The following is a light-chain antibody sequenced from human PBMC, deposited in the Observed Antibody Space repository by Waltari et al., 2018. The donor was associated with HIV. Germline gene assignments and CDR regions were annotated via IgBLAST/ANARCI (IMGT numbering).Light chain of an antibody. Sequence: SYELTQPPSVSVSPGQTASITCSGDNLGAKYASWYRQKPGQSPVLVIYQDTKRPSGIPERFSGSNSGNTATLTISGTQAIDEADYYCQAWDSSTAVFGGGTKLTVL. CDR1: NLGAKY. V-gene: IGLV3-1*01. CDR3: QAWDSSTAV. J-gene: IGLJ3*02. CDR2: QDT.